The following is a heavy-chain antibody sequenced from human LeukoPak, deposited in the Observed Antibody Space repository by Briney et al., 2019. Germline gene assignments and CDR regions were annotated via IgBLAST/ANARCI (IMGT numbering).Heavy chain of an antibody. CDR1: GFTFSSYA. Sequence: GGSLRLSCAASGFTFSSYAMSWVRQAPGKGLEWVSAISGSGGSTYYADSVKGRFTISRDNSKNTLYLQMNSLRAEDTAVYYCAKDPDGSGMPYYFDYWGQGTLVTVSS. J-gene: IGHJ4*02. V-gene: IGHV3-23*01. CDR3: AKDPDGSGMPYYFDY. D-gene: IGHD6-19*01. CDR2: ISGSGGST.